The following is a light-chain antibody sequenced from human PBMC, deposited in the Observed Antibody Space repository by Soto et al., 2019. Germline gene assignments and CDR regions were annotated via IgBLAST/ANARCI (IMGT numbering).Light chain of an antibody. J-gene: IGKJ4*01. CDR2: AAS. V-gene: IGKV1-9*01. CDR1: QGITPY. Sequence: DIQLTQSPSFLSASVGDRVTITCRASQGITPYLAWYQQKPGKAPKLLIYAASTLQSGVPSRFSGSGSGTEFTLAISSLQPEDFAIYYCQQLKSYPLTLGGGTKVEIK. CDR3: QQLKSYPLT.